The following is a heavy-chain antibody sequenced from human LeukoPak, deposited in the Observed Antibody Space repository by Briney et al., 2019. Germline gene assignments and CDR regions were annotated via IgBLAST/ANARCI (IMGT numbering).Heavy chain of an antibody. Sequence: GGSLRLSCAASGFTFDDYAMHWVRQAPGKGLEWVSLISGDAGSTYYADSVKGRFTISRDNSKNSLYLQMNSLITEDTALYYCAHYNNYYGSGSYYKAWGQGTLVTVSS. CDR1: GFTFDDYA. CDR3: AHYNNYYGSGSYYKA. V-gene: IGHV3-43*02. D-gene: IGHD3-10*01. J-gene: IGHJ4*02. CDR2: ISGDAGST.